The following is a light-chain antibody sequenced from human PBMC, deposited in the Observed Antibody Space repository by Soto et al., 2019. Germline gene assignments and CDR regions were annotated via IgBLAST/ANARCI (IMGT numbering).Light chain of an antibody. V-gene: IGKV3-20*01. CDR2: GAS. CDR3: QQYSSSPAT. CDR1: QSVRSSH. Sequence: EIVLTQSPGTLSLSPGERATLSCGASQSVRSSHLAWYQQKPGQAPRLLIYGASSRATGIPDRFSGSGSGTDFTLTISRLEPEDFAVYYCQQYSSSPATFGQGTKVDIK. J-gene: IGKJ1*01.